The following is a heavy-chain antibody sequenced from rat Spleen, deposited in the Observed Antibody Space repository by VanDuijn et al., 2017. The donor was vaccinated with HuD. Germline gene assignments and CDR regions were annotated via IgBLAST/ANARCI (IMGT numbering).Heavy chain of an antibody. CDR2: MRYDGDT. CDR3: TRFQGQLNWYFDF. D-gene: IGHD1-10*01. Sequence: QVQLKESGPGLVQPSQTLSLTCTVSGFSLTDYSVHWVRQPPGKGLEWMGRMRYDGDTYSNSALKSRLSISRDTSKSQVFLKLNILQTEDTAIYYCTRFQGQLNWYFDFWGPGTMVTVSS. J-gene: IGHJ1*01. V-gene: IGHV2S30*01. CDR1: GFSLTDYS.